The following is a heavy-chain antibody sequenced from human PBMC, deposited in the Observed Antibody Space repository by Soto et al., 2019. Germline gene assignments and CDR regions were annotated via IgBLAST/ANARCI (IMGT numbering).Heavy chain of an antibody. D-gene: IGHD1-20*01. CDR1: GYTFIGQY. V-gene: IGHV1-2*02. CDR3: ARGRYDTSEAFDL. J-gene: IGHJ3*01. CDR2: LNPMSGDS. Sequence: GPSVKVSCKGLGYTFIGQYLYWVRQAPGQGLESMGWLNPMSGDSKSAQKFQGRVTLTRDTSISTAYMELSGLRSDDTARYFCARGRYDTSEAFDLWGQGTLVTVSS.